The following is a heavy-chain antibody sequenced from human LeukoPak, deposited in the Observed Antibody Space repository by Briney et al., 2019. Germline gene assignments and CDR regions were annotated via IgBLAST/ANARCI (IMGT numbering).Heavy chain of an antibody. CDR2: ISGSGVST. CDR3: AGVNGYGDYGFDY. Sequence: GGSLRLSCAASGFTFSSYAMSWVRQAPGKGLEWVSAISGSGVSTYYADSVKGRFTISRDNAKNSLYLQMNSLRAEDTAVYYCAGVNGYGDYGFDYWGQGTLVTVSS. D-gene: IGHD4-17*01. V-gene: IGHV3-23*01. J-gene: IGHJ4*02. CDR1: GFTFSSYA.